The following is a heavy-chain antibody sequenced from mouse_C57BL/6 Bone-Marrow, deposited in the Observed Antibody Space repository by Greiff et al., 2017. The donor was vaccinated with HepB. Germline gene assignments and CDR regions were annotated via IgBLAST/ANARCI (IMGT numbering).Heavy chain of an antibody. Sequence: EVQGVESGGGLVKPGGSLKLSCAASGFTFSSYTMSWVRQTPEKRLEWVATISGGGGNTYYPDSVKGRFTISRDNAKNTLYLQTSSLRSEDTALYYCARDGYYDFYYAMDYWGQGTSVTVSS. CDR2: ISGGGGNT. CDR1: GFTFSSYT. J-gene: IGHJ4*01. D-gene: IGHD2-3*01. V-gene: IGHV5-9*01. CDR3: ARDGYYDFYYAMDY.